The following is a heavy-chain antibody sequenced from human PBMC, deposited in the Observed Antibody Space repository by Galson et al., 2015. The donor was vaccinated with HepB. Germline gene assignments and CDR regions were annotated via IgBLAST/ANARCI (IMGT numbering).Heavy chain of an antibody. V-gene: IGHV3-30*03. D-gene: IGHD4-23*01. CDR3: ARDPSTVVSFDY. J-gene: IGHJ4*02. CDR1: GFTFSDYY. CDR2: ISYDGSNK. Sequence: SLRLSCAASGFTFSDYYMSWIRQAPGKGLEWVAVISYDGSNKYYADSVKGRFTISRDNSKNTLYLQMNSLRAEDTAVYYCARDPSTVVSFDYWGQGTLVTVSS.